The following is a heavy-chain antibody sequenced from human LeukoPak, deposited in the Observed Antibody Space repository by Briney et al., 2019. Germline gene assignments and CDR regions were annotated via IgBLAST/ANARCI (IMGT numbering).Heavy chain of an antibody. Sequence: PSETLPLTCSVSDGSISRYYWSWIRQPPGKGLEWIGYVHHTGSTNYNPSLKSRVTISVDTSKNQFSLKLSSVTAADTAVYYCASLGVAAGRYYYYYMDVWGKGTTVTVSS. D-gene: IGHD6-13*01. CDR3: ASLGVAAGRYYYYYMDV. J-gene: IGHJ6*03. CDR2: VHHTGST. CDR1: DGSISRYY. V-gene: IGHV4-59*08.